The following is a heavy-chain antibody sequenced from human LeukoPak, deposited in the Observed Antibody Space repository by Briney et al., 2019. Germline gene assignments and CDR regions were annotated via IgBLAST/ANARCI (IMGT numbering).Heavy chain of an antibody. J-gene: IGHJ5*02. CDR1: GGSISSYY. CDR2: IHYSGST. Sequence: SETLSLTCTVSGGSISSYYWSWIRQPPGKGLEWIGYIHYSGSTKYNPTLKSRVTISVDTSKKQFSLKMNSVTAADTAVYYCARGPPEGPDNWFDPWGQGTLVTVSS. CDR3: ARGPPEGPDNWFDP. V-gene: IGHV4-59*01.